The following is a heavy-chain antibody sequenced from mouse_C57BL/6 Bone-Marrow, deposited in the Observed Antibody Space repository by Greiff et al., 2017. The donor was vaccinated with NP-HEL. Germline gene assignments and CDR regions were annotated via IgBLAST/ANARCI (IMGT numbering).Heavy chain of an antibody. D-gene: IGHD1-1*01. CDR2: IYPGSGST. CDR3: AREEINYYGGDY. J-gene: IGHJ2*01. CDR1: GYTFTSYW. Sequence: VQLQQPGAELVKPGASVKMSCKASGYTFTSYWITWVKQRPGQGLEWIGDIYPGSGSTNYNEKFKSKATLTVDTSSSTAYMQLSSLTSEDSAVYYCAREEINYYGGDYWGQGTTLTVSS. V-gene: IGHV1-55*01.